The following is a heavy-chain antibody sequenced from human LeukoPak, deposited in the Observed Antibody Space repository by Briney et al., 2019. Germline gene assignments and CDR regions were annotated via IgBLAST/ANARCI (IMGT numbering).Heavy chain of an antibody. CDR1: GFTFSSYA. Sequence: PGGSLRLSCAASGFTFSSYAMHWVRQAPGKGLEWVAVISYDGSNKYYADSVKGRFTISRDNAKNTLYLQMNSLRAEDTAVYYCAGVPWAKAEGYYYDSSDAFDIWGQGTMVTVSS. D-gene: IGHD3-22*01. CDR3: AGVPWAKAEGYYYDSSDAFDI. J-gene: IGHJ3*02. CDR2: ISYDGSNK. V-gene: IGHV3-30*04.